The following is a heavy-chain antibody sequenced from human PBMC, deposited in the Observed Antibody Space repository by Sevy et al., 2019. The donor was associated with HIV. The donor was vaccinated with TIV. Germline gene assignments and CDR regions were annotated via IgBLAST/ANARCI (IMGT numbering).Heavy chain of an antibody. V-gene: IGHV1-2*02. CDR3: ARVPRGIAAAGTAVFDY. D-gene: IGHD6-13*01. J-gene: IGHJ4*02. Sequence: ASVKVSCKASGYTFTGYYMHWVRQAPGQGLEWMGWINPNSGGTNYAQKFQGRVTMTRDTSISTAYMELSRLRSDDTAVYYCARVPRGIAAAGTAVFDYWGQGTLVTVSS. CDR2: INPNSGGT. CDR1: GYTFTGYY.